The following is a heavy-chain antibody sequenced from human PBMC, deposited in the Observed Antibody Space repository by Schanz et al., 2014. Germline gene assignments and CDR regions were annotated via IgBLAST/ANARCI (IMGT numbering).Heavy chain of an antibody. Sequence: EVQLAESGGGLVQPGGSLRLSCAASGFTFSGFWMTWVRQAPGKGLEWVSSISSGGGSTYYADSVKGRFTISRDNSKNTLYLQMNSLRAEDTAVYYCAKGRFGELSAFDIWGQGTMVTVSS. CDR3: AKGRFGELSAFDI. J-gene: IGHJ3*02. CDR2: ISSGGGST. V-gene: IGHV3-23*04. CDR1: GFTFSGFW. D-gene: IGHD3-10*01.